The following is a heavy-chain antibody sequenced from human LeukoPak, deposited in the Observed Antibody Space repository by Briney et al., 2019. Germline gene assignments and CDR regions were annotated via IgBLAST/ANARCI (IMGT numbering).Heavy chain of an antibody. Sequence: GGSLRLSCAASGFTFSSYSMTWVRQAPGKGLEWVSSISSSSSYIYYADSVKGRFTISRDNAKNSLYLQMNSLRAEDTAVYYCARDQYDFWSGLSALVYWGQGTLVTVSS. CDR1: GFTFSSYS. CDR2: ISSSSSYI. D-gene: IGHD3-3*01. V-gene: IGHV3-21*01. J-gene: IGHJ4*02. CDR3: ARDQYDFWSGLSALVY.